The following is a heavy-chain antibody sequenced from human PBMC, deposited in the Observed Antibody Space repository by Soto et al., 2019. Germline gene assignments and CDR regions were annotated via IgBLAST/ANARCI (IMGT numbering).Heavy chain of an antibody. J-gene: IGHJ4*02. Sequence: SETLSLTCAVYGGSLSSGGYSWSWIRQPPGKGLAWIGYIYHSGSTYYNPSLKSRVTISVDRSNNQFYLKLSSVTAADTAVYYCAIDIDSCVLYWGQGTLVTVSS. D-gene: IGHD2-15*01. V-gene: IGHV4-30-2*01. CDR3: AIDIDSCVLY. CDR1: GGSLSSGGYS. CDR2: IYHSGST.